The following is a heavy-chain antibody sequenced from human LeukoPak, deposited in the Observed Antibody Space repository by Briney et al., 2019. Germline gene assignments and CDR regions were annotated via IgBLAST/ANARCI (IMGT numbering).Heavy chain of an antibody. J-gene: IGHJ4*02. V-gene: IGHV3-33*01. Sequence: GGSLRLSCAASGFTFSSYAMYWVRQAPGKGLEWVTNIWYDGSNKYYADSVKGRFTISRDNSKNTLYLQMNSLRAENTAVYYCARGLFNYDNSGLNYWGQGTRVTVSS. D-gene: IGHD3-22*01. CDR2: IWYDGSNK. CDR3: ARGLFNYDNSGLNY. CDR1: GFTFSSYA.